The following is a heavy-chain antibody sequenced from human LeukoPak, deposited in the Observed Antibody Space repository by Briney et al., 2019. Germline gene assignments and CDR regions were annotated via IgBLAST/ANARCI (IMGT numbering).Heavy chain of an antibody. V-gene: IGHV3-53*01. CDR3: ARAKPKNMVRGLIMRRESRYYFDY. Sequence: GGSLRLSCAASGFTVSSNYMSWVRQAPGKGLEWVSVIYSGGSTYYADSVKGRFTISRDNSKSKLYIQMNSLRAEDTAVYYCARAKPKNMVRGLIMRRESRYYFDYWGQGTLVTVSS. CDR2: IYSGGST. CDR1: GFTVSSNY. J-gene: IGHJ4*02. D-gene: IGHD3-10*01.